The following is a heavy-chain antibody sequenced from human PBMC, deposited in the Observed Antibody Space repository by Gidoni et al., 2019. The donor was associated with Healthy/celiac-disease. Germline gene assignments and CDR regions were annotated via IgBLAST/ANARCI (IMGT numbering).Heavy chain of an antibody. D-gene: IGHD2-21*02. CDR1: GFTFRSYE. V-gene: IGHV3-48*03. CDR3: ARGRRDEIVVVTYFDY. CDR2: ISSSGSTI. J-gene: IGHJ4*02. Sequence: EVQLVESGGGLVQPGGSLRLSCAASGFTFRSYEMNWVRQAPGKGLEWVSYISSSGSTIYYADSVKGRFTISRDNAKNSLYLQMNSLRAEDTAVYYCARGRRDEIVVVTYFDYWGQGTLVTVSS.